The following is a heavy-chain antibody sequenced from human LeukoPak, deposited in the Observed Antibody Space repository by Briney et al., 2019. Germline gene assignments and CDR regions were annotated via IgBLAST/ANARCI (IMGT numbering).Heavy chain of an antibody. D-gene: IGHD3-22*01. Sequence: GGSLRLSCAASGFTFSYYYMSWVRQAPGKGLEWVSGIDKSGGTTFYADSVKGRFTISRDNSKNTLYLQMNSLRAEDTAVYYCAKPYYYDSSGYSNWGQGTLVTVSS. V-gene: IGHV3-23*01. J-gene: IGHJ4*02. CDR1: GFTFSYYY. CDR3: AKPYYYDSSGYSN. CDR2: IDKSGGTT.